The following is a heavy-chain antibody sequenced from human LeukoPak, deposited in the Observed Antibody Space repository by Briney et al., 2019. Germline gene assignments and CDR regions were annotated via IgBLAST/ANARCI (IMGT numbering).Heavy chain of an antibody. CDR3: ARGNNGDFVGYYFDY. CDR2: ISISSTI. J-gene: IGHJ4*02. CDR1: GFTFSTYS. V-gene: IGHV3-48*01. Sequence: GGSLRLSCAASGFTFSTYSMNWVRQAPGKGLEWVSYISISSTIYYADSVKGRFTVSRDNAKNSLYLQMNSLRAEDTAVYYCARGNNGDFVGYYFDYWGQGTLVTVSS. D-gene: IGHD4-17*01.